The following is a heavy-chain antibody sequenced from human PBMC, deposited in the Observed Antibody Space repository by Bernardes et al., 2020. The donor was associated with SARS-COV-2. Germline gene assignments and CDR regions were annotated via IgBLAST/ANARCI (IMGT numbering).Heavy chain of an antibody. J-gene: IGHJ6*02. Sequence: ASVKVSCKASGYTFTSYGISWVRQAPGQGLEWMGWISAYNGNTNYAQKLQGRVTMTTDTSTSTAYMELRSLRSDDTAVYYCARGKRYQLLLDQYYEMDVWGQGTTVTVSS. CDR1: GYTFTSYG. D-gene: IGHD2-2*01. CDR3: ARGKRYQLLLDQYYEMDV. V-gene: IGHV1-18*01. CDR2: ISAYNGNT.